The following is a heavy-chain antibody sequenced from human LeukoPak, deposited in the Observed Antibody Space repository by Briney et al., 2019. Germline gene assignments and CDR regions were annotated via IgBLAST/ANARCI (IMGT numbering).Heavy chain of an antibody. J-gene: IGHJ4*02. CDR2: INHSGST. CDR3: AREDYGGNPNFDY. CDR1: GGSFSGYY. D-gene: IGHD4-23*01. Sequence: SETLSLTCAVYGGSFSGYYWSRIRQPPGKGLGWIGEINHSGSTNYNPSLKSRVTISVDTSKNQFSLKLNSVTAADTAVYYCAREDYGGNPNFDYWGQGTLVTVSS. V-gene: IGHV4-34*01.